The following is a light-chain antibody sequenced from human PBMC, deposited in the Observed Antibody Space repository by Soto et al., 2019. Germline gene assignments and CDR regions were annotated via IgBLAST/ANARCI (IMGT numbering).Light chain of an antibody. CDR2: GAS. J-gene: IGKJ5*01. CDR1: QTISSN. CDR3: QQRNNWPIT. V-gene: IGKV3-15*01. Sequence: EVVMTQSPATLSVSPGERATLSCRANQTISSNLAWYQQKPGQAPRLLIYGASTRATGIPARFSGSGSGTEFTLTISSLQSEDFAVYYCQQRNNWPITFGQGTRLEIK.